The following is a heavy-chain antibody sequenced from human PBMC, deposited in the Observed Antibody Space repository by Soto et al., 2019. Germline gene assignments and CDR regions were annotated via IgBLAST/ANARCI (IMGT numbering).Heavy chain of an antibody. D-gene: IGHD4-17*01. V-gene: IGHV4-59*01. J-gene: IGHJ4*02. CDR1: GGYMSSYY. Sequence: QVQLQESGPGLVKPSETLSLTCTVSGGYMSSYYWSWTRQPPGKGLEWIGYIFYSGNTNYNPSLRSRVTISIDTSKNQCSLKLRSVTAADTAVYYCARDSGYGDPFDYWGQGTLVTVSS. CDR3: ARDSGYGDPFDY. CDR2: IFYSGNT.